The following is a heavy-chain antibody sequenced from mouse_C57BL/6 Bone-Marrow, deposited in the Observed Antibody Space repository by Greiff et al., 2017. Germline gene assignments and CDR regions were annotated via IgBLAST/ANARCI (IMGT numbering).Heavy chain of an antibody. CDR2: ISDGGSYT. J-gene: IGHJ3*01. D-gene: IGHD5-2*01. V-gene: IGHV5-4*01. CDR1: GFTFSSYA. CDR3: ARDREYEDAY. Sequence: EVMLVESGGGLVKPGGSLKLSCAASGFTFSSYAMSWVRQTPEKRLEWVATISDGGSYTYYPDNVQGRFTISRDNANNNLYLQMSHLKTEDTAMYYSARDREYEDAYWGQGTLVTVSA.